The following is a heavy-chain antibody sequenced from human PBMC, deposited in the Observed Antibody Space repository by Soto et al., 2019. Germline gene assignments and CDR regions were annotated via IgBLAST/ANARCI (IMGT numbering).Heavy chain of an antibody. Sequence: SQTRSLTCDISGDSVSSSSAAWNWIRPSPSRGLEWLGRTYYRSKWIHEYTVSMESRITINPDTSKNQFSLHIYSVTPEDTAVYCCGGVVWFRGREVWGRGTPVAVSS. CDR1: GDSVSSSSAA. J-gene: IGHJ6*01. V-gene: IGHV6-1*01. CDR3: GGVVWFRGREV. CDR2: TYYRSKWIH. D-gene: IGHD3-16*01.